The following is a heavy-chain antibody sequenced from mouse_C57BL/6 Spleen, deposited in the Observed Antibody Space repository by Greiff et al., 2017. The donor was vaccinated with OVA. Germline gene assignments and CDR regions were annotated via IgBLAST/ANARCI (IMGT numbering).Heavy chain of an antibody. V-gene: IGHV3-1*01. Sequence: EVQLQESGPGMVKPSQSLSLTCTVTGYSITSGYDWHWIRHFPGNKLEWMGYISYSGSTNYNPSLKSRISITHDTSKNHFFLKLNSVTTEDTATYYCARGANDGYDAMDYWGQGTSVTVSS. CDR2: ISYSGST. D-gene: IGHD2-3*01. CDR1: GYSITSGYD. CDR3: ARGANDGYDAMDY. J-gene: IGHJ4*01.